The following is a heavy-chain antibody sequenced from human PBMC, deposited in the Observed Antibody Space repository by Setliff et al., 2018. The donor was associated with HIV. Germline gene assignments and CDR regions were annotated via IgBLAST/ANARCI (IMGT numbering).Heavy chain of an antibody. CDR3: AKDWSGYYYADY. CDR2: ISWNSGSI. D-gene: IGHD3-22*01. J-gene: IGHJ4*02. Sequence: PGGSLRLSCAASGFTSDDYAMHWVRQAPGKGLEWVSGISWNSGSIGYADSVKGRFTISRDNAKNSLYLQMNSLRAEDMALYYCAKDWSGYYYADYWGQGTLVTVSS. CDR1: GFTSDDYA. V-gene: IGHV3-9*02.